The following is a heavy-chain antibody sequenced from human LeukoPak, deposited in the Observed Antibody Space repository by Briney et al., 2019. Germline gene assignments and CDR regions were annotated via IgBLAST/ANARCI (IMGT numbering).Heavy chain of an antibody. CDR2: IYYSGST. V-gene: IGHV4-61*01. Sequence: PSETLSLTCTVSGGSFSSGSYYWSWIRQPPGKGLEWIGYIYYSGSTNYNPSLKSRVTISVDTSKNQFSLKLNSVTAADTAVYYCVRDRELTYWSQGTLVTVSS. CDR1: GGSFSSGSYY. D-gene: IGHD1-26*01. CDR3: VRDRELTY. J-gene: IGHJ4*02.